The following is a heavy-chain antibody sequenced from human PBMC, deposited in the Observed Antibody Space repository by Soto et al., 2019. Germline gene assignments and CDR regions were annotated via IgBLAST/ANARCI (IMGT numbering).Heavy chain of an antibody. CDR2: IYYSGST. Sequence: SETLSLTCTVSGGSISSSSYYWGWIRQPPGKGLEWIGSIYYSGSTYYNPSLKSRVTISVDTSKNQFSLKLSSVTAADTAVYYCARHAAVDFWSGYVAQHNWFDPWGQGTLVTVSS. J-gene: IGHJ5*02. V-gene: IGHV4-39*01. D-gene: IGHD3-3*01. CDR3: ARHAAVDFWSGYVAQHNWFDP. CDR1: GGSISSSSYY.